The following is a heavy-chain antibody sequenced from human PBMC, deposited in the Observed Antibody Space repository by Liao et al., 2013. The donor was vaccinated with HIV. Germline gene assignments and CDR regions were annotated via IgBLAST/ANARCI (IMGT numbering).Heavy chain of an antibody. V-gene: IGHV4-61*02. CDR1: GGSISSGSYY. Sequence: QVQLQESGPGLVKPSQTLSLTCTVSGGSISSGSYYWSWIRQPAGKGLEWIGRIYTTGSTNYNPSLKSRVTISVDTSKNQFSLKLNSVTAADTAVYYCARDPLSPGAYWGQGTLVTVSS. J-gene: IGHJ4*02. D-gene: IGHD3-10*02. CDR2: IYTTGST. CDR3: ARDPLSPGAY.